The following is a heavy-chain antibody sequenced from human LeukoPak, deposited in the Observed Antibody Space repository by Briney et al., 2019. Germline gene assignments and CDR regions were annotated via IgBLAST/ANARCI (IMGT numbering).Heavy chain of an antibody. D-gene: IGHD1-26*01. Sequence: PGGSLRLSCAASGFTFSSYAMSWVRQAPGKGLEWVSAISGSGGSTYYADSVKGRFTISRDNSKNTLYLQMNSLGAEDTAVYYCAKDGDRIVGAWFDYWGQGTLVTVSS. CDR2: ISGSGGST. J-gene: IGHJ4*02. CDR3: AKDGDRIVGAWFDY. V-gene: IGHV3-23*01. CDR1: GFTFSSYA.